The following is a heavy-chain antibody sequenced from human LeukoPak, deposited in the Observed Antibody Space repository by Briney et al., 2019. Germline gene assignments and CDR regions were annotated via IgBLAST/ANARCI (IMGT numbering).Heavy chain of an antibody. V-gene: IGHV3-74*01. D-gene: IGHD6-19*01. J-gene: IGHJ4*02. Sequence: GGSLRLSCAASGFTFSSYWMHWVRQAPGKGLGWVSRINSDGSSTSYADSVKGRFTISRDNAKNTLYLQMNSLRAEDTAVYYCARDHQQYSSGWYGWGQGTLVTVSS. CDR3: ARDHQQYSSGWYG. CDR2: INSDGSST. CDR1: GFTFSSYW.